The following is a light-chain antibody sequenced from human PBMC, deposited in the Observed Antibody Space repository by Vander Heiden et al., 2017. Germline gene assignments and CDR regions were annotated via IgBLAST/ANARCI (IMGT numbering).Light chain of an antibody. V-gene: IGLV2-14*01. CDR1: SSDVGGYNH. Sequence: QPARTHTASVSGSPRQWRPSSSTGTSSDVGGYNHVSWYQQHPGKAPKVMIYEVSNRPSGVSNRFSGSKSGNTASLTISGLQAEDEADYYCSSYTSSSTLVFGGGTKLTVL. CDR3: SSYTSSSTLV. CDR2: EVS. J-gene: IGLJ3*02.